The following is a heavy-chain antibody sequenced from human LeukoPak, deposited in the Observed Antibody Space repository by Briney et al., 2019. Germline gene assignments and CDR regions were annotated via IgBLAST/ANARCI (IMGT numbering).Heavy chain of an antibody. CDR1: GFTFSSYS. CDR3: AQIVGAAHTTTDY. D-gene: IGHD1-26*01. Sequence: GGSLRLSCAASGFTFSSYSMNWVRQAPGKGLEWVSSISSSSSYIYYADSVKGRFTISRDNAKNSLYLQMNSLRAEDTAVYYCAQIVGAAHTTTDYWGQGTLVTVSS. V-gene: IGHV3-21*01. CDR2: ISSSSSYI. J-gene: IGHJ4*02.